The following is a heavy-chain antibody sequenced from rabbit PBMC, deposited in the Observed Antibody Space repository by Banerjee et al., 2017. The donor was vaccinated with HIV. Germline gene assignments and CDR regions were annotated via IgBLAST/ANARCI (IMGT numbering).Heavy chain of an antibody. CDR2: INTSSGST. J-gene: IGHJ4*01. V-gene: IGHV1S45*01. CDR3: ARDLAGVIGWNFDL. Sequence: QEQLEESGGGLVQPEGSLTLTCTASGFSFSSYWMCWVRQAPGKGLEWIACINTSSGSTVYATWAKGRFTISRTSSTTVALQMTSLTAADTATYFCARDLAGVIGWNFDLWGQGTLVTVS. CDR1: GFSFSSYW. D-gene: IGHD4-1*01.